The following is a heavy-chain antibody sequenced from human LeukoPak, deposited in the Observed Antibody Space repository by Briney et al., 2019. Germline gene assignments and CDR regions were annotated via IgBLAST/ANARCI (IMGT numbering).Heavy chain of an antibody. CDR3: ARDSYYDILTGYLRYFDY. D-gene: IGHD3-9*01. V-gene: IGHV3-53*01. J-gene: IGHJ4*02. CDR2: IYSGGST. CDR1: GFTVSSNY. Sequence: GGSLRLSCAASGFTVSSNYMSWVRQAPEKGLEWVSVIYSGGSTYYADSVKGRFTISRDNSKNTLYLQMNSLRAEDTAVYYCARDSYYDILTGYLRYFDYWGQGTLVTVSS.